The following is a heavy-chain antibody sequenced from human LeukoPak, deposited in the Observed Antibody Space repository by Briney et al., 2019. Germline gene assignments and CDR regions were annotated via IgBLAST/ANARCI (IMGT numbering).Heavy chain of an antibody. Sequence: SVKVSCKASGGTFSSYAISWVRQAPGQGLEWMGRIIPILGIANYAQKLQGRVTMTTDTSTSTAYMELRSLRSDDTAVFYCARGDMTHHDYWGQGTLVTVSS. CDR1: GGTFSSYA. CDR3: ARGDMTHHDY. J-gene: IGHJ4*02. D-gene: IGHD3-16*01. V-gene: IGHV1-69*04. CDR2: IIPILGIA.